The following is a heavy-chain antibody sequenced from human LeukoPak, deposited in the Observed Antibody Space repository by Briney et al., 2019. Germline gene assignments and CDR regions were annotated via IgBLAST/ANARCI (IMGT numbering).Heavy chain of an antibody. CDR3: AKDLYTSGHSGDY. V-gene: IGHV3-23*01. CDR1: GFTFSSYA. Sequence: GGSLRLSCAASGFTFSSYAMSWVRQAPGKGLEWVSAISGSGDSTYYADSVKGRFTISRDNSKNTLYLQMNSLRVEDTAVYYCAKDLYTSGHSGDYWGQGTLVTVSS. CDR2: ISGSGDST. D-gene: IGHD6-19*01. J-gene: IGHJ4*02.